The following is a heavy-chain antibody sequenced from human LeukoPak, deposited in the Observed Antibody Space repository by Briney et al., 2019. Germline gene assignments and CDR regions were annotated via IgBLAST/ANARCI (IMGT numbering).Heavy chain of an antibody. D-gene: IGHD6-13*01. J-gene: IGHJ4*02. CDR3: ERDASSRWWFDY. CDR1: GGTFSSHT. CDR2: IIPILGIA. Sequence: ASVKVSCKASGGTFSSHTISWVRQAPGPGREWMGRIIPILGIANYAQKFQGRVTITADKSTRTAYMELVTLSDGATAGCFGERDASSRWWFDYWGQGTLVTVSS. V-gene: IGHV1-69*04.